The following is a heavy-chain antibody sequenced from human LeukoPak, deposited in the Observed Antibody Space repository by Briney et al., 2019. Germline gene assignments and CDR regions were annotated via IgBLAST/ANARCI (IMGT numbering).Heavy chain of an antibody. CDR1: GITFSSYA. CDR2: ISGSGGST. CDR3: AKSEYPYYYYYMDV. J-gene: IGHJ6*03. V-gene: IGHV3-23*01. D-gene: IGHD6-6*01. Sequence: DPGGSLRLSCAASGITFSSYAMSWVRQAPGKGLEWVSAISGSGGSTYYADSVKGRFTISRDNSKNTLYLQMNSLRAEDTAVYYCAKSEYPYYYYYMDVWGKGTTVTVSS.